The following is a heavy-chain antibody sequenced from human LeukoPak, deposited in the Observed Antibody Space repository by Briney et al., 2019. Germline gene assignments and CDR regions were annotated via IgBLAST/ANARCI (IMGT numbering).Heavy chain of an antibody. Sequence: SETLSLTCTVSGGPISSGGYYWSWIRQHPGKGLEWIGYIYYSGSTYYNPSLKSRVTISVDTSKNQFSLKLSSVTAADTAVYYCASARRTYYYDSSGYYTDYYYYGMDVWGQGTTVTVSS. CDR1: GGPISSGGYY. V-gene: IGHV4-31*03. D-gene: IGHD3-22*01. CDR2: IYYSGST. CDR3: ASARRTYYYDSSGYYTDYYYYGMDV. J-gene: IGHJ6*02.